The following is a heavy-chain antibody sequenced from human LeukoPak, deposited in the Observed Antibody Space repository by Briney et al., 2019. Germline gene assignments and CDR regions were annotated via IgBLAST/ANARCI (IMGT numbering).Heavy chain of an antibody. D-gene: IGHD5-18*01. CDR1: GGSVSSYY. J-gene: IGHJ4*01. CDR2: IYYTGST. CDR3: ARGGYSYASFVY. V-gene: IGHV4-59*08. Sequence: SESLSLTCTVSGGSVSSYYWSWSRQPPGKGLEYIGYIYYTGSTNYNPSLKSRVSISVDLSKNQFSLKVRSVTAADTAVYYCARGGYSYASFVYWGQGTIVTVSS.